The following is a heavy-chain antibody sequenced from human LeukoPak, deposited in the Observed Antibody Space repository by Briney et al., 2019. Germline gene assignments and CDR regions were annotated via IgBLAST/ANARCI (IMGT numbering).Heavy chain of an antibody. CDR3: AKDMGYFDWLSAFDI. CDR1: GFTFDDYA. D-gene: IGHD3-9*01. Sequence: PGGSLRLSRAASGFTFDDYAMHWVRQAPGKGLEWVSGISWNSGSIGYADSVKGRFTISRDNAKSSLYLQMNSLRAEDTALYYCAKDMGYFDWLSAFDIWGQGTMVTVSS. J-gene: IGHJ3*02. V-gene: IGHV3-9*01. CDR2: ISWNSGSI.